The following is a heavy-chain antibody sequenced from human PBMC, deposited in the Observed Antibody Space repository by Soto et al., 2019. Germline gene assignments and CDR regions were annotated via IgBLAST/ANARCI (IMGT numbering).Heavy chain of an antibody. D-gene: IGHD2-15*01. CDR3: AKTCSFGSCFDY. CDR1: GFTFDDYT. Sequence: PGGSLRLSCAASGFTFDDYTMHWVRQAPGKGLEWVSLISWDGRDTCYIDSVRGRFTISRDNSKNSLYLQIHSLRTEDTALYYCAKTCSFGSCFDYWGQGTLVTVSS. CDR2: ISWDGRDT. J-gene: IGHJ4*02. V-gene: IGHV3-43*01.